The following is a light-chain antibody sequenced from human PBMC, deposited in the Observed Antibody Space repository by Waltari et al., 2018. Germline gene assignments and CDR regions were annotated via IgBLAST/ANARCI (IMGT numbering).Light chain of an antibody. CDR1: QPISSN. CDR3: QQYNIRLT. CDR2: GAS. Sequence: EIVMTQSPATLSVSPGERATLSCRASQPISSNLAWYQHKPGQAPRLLIPGASTRAGGIPARFSGSGSGTQFTLTINSLQSEDFAVYYCQQYNIRLTFGGGTKVDIK. V-gene: IGKV3-15*01. J-gene: IGKJ4*01.